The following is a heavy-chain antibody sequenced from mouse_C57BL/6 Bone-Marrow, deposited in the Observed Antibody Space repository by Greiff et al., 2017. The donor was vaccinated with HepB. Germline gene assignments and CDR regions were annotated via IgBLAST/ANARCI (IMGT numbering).Heavy chain of an antibody. CDR2: ISDGGSYT. CDR1: GFTFSSYA. D-gene: IGHD1-1*01. CDR3: ARDGPGSSPFDY. V-gene: IGHV5-4*01. J-gene: IGHJ2*01. Sequence: DVKLVESGGGLVKPGGSLKLSCAASGFTFSSYAMSWVRQTPEKRLEWVATISDGGSYTYYPDNVKGRFTISRDNAKNNLYLQMSHLKSEDTAMYYCARDGPGSSPFDYWGQGTTLTVSS.